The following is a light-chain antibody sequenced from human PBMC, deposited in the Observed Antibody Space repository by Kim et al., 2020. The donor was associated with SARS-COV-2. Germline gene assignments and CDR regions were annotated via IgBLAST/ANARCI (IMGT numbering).Light chain of an antibody. CDR3: QSADSSGTCV. CDR1: ALPKQY. CDR2: KDS. J-gene: IGLJ3*02. V-gene: IGLV3-25*03. Sequence: SYELTQPPSVSVSPGQTVRITCSGDALPKQYAYWYQQKPGQAPVLVIYKDSERPSGIPERFSGSSSGTTVTLTISGVQAEDEADYYCQSADSSGTCVFGGGTQLTVL.